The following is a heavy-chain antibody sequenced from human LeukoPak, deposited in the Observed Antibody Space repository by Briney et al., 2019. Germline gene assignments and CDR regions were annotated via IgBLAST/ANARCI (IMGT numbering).Heavy chain of an antibody. CDR2: INPNSGGT. CDR3: AREKRYSCGPWYYYMDV. V-gene: IGHV1-2*06. J-gene: IGHJ6*03. CDR1: GYTFTGYY. Sequence: GASVKVSCKASGYTFTGYYMHWVRQAPGQGLEWMGRINPNSGGTNYAQKFQGRVTMTRDTSISTAYMELSRLRSDDTAVYYCAREKRYSCGPWYYYMDVWGKGTTVTVSS. D-gene: IGHD5-18*01.